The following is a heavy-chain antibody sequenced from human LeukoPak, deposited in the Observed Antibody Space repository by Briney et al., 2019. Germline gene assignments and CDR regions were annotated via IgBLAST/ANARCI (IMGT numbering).Heavy chain of an antibody. CDR2: IYYSGST. CDR1: GGSISSYY. Sequence: SETLSLTCTVSGGSISSYYWSWIRQPPGKRLEWIGYIYYSGSTNYNPSLKSRVTISVDTSKNQFSLKLTSVTAADTAVYYCAKPHDYGDYDFDYWGQGTLVTVSS. V-gene: IGHV4-59*08. J-gene: IGHJ4*02. D-gene: IGHD4-17*01. CDR3: AKPHDYGDYDFDY.